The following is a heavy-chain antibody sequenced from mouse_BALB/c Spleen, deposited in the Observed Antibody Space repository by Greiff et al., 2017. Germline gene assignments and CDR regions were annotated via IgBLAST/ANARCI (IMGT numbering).Heavy chain of an antibody. CDR1: GFSLTSYG. J-gene: IGHJ4*01. CDR3: ARNSRSTMITTSAMDY. Sequence: VQVVESGPGLVQPSQSLSITCTVSGFSLTSYGVHWVRQSPGKGLEWLGVIWSGGSTDYNAAFISRLSISKDNSKSQVFFKMNSLQANDTAIYYCARNSRSTMITTSAMDYWGQGTSVTVSS. D-gene: IGHD2-4*01. V-gene: IGHV2-2*02. CDR2: IWSGGST.